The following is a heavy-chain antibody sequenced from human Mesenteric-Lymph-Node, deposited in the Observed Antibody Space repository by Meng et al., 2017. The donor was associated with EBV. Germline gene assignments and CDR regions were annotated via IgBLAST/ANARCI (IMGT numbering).Heavy chain of an antibody. Sequence: QVQLVQSVSDGKKPGVAVKVSCRASGYTFTTYTIHWVRQAPGQRLEWMGWINAGNGNTKYSQKFQGRVTITADESTSTAYMELRSLRSEDTAVYHCVTDGFESPGDWGQGTLVTVSS. CDR3: VTDGFESPGD. CDR1: GYTFTTYT. D-gene: IGHD3-10*01. V-gene: IGHV1-3*01. CDR2: INAGNGNT. J-gene: IGHJ4*02.